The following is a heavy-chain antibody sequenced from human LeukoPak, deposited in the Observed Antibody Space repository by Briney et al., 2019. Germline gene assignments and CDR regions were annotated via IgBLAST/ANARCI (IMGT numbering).Heavy chain of an antibody. CDR3: AKGTRLPAADYYFDY. CDR1: GFTFSSYG. J-gene: IGHJ4*02. V-gene: IGHV3-30*02. D-gene: IGHD2-2*01. Sequence: GGSLRLSCAASGFTFSSYGMHWVRQAPGKGVEGGAFIRYDGSNKYYADSVKGRFTISRDNSKNTLYLQMNSLRAEDTAVYYCAKGTRLPAADYYFDYWGQGTLVTVSS. CDR2: IRYDGSNK.